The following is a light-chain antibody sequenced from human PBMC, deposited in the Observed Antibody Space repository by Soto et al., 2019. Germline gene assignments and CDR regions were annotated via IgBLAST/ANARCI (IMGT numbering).Light chain of an antibody. CDR1: SSNIGAGYD. Sequence: QAVVTQPPSVSGAPGQRVTISCTGSSSNIGAGYDVHWYQQLPGTAPKLLIYGNSNRPSGVPDRFSGSKSGTSASLAITGLQAEDEADDYCQSYDSRLSGSRVFGGGTKLTV. J-gene: IGLJ2*01. V-gene: IGLV1-40*01. CDR2: GNS. CDR3: QSYDSRLSGSRV.